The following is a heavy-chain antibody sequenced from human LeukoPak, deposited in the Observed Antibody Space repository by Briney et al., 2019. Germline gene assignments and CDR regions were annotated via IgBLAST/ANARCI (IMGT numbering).Heavy chain of an antibody. CDR3: AKSPLSYDYYGSGSFDY. CDR1: EFTFTNFA. D-gene: IGHD3-10*01. Sequence: GGSLRLSCAASEFTFTNFAMSWVRQAPGKGLEWVSAISGSGGSTYYADSVKGRFTISRDNSKNTLYLQMNSLRAEDTAVYYCAKSPLSYDYYGSGSFDYWGQGTLVTVSS. J-gene: IGHJ4*02. V-gene: IGHV3-23*01. CDR2: ISGSGGST.